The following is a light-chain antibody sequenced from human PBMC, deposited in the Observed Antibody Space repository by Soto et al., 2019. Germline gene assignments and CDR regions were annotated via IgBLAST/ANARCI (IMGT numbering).Light chain of an antibody. CDR3: QQYVHWPPGT. CDR1: QSVSSS. CDR2: DTS. V-gene: IGKV3-15*01. J-gene: IGKJ1*01. Sequence: EIVVTQSPATLSVSPGERVTLSCRASQSVSSSLAWYQQRPGQAPRLLIYDTSTGAAGIAARFSGSGSGTEFTLTISSLQSEDFAVYYCQQYVHWPPGTFGQGTTVDIK.